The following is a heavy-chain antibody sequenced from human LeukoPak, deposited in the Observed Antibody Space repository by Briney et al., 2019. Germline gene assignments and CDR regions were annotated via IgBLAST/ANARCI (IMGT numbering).Heavy chain of an antibody. D-gene: IGHD3-22*01. V-gene: IGHV1-69*06. CDR2: IIPIFGTA. J-gene: IGHJ5*02. CDR1: GGTFSSYA. Sequence: GASVKVSCKASGGTFSSYAISWARQAPGQGLEWMGGIIPIFGTANYAQEFQGRVTITADKSTSTAYMELSSLRSEDTAVYYCARKVPNDSSGYYYRGQFDPWGQGTLVTVSS. CDR3: ARKVPNDSSGYYYRGQFDP.